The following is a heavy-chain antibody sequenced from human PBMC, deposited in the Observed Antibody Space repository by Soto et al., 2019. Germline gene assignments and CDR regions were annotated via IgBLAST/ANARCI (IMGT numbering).Heavy chain of an antibody. CDR3: ARLTTVTTDFDY. CDR2: IYYSGST. V-gene: IGHV4-59*08. CDR1: GGSISSYY. Sequence: PSETLSLTCTVSGGSISSYYWSWIRQPPGKGLEWIGYIYYSGSTNYNPSLKSRVTKSVDTSKNQFSLKLSSVTAADTAVYYCARLTTVTTDFDYWGQGTLVTVSS. D-gene: IGHD4-17*01. J-gene: IGHJ4*02.